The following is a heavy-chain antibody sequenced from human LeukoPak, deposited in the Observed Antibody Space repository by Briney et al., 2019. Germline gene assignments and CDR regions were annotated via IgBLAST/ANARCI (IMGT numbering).Heavy chain of an antibody. J-gene: IGHJ3*02. CDR3: AKILTGVSTGDAFDI. CDR2: INLDGSVK. CDR1: EFTFSNYW. Sequence: GGSLRLSCAASEFTFSNYWLSWVRQAPGKGLEWVANINLDGSVKNYVASVKGRFTISRDNAKNSLCLQMNSLRAEDAAVYYCAKILTGVSTGDAFDIWGQGTLVTVSS. D-gene: IGHD5/OR15-5a*01. V-gene: IGHV3-7*01.